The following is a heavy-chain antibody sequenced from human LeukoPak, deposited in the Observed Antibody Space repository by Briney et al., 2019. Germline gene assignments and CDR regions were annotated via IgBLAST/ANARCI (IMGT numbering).Heavy chain of an antibody. CDR1: GYTFTSYG. CDR2: ISAYNGNT. J-gene: IGHJ4*02. Sequence: ASVKLSCKASGYTFTSYGISWVRQAPGQGLEWMGWISAYNGNTNYAQKLQGRVIMTTDTSTSIAYMKLRSLRSDDTAVYYCARDGIAAAGLIDYWGQGTLVTVST. V-gene: IGHV1-18*01. D-gene: IGHD6-13*01. CDR3: ARDGIAAAGLIDY.